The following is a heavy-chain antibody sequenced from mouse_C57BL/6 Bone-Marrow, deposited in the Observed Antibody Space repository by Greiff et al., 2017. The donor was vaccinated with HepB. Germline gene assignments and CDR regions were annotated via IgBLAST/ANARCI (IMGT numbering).Heavy chain of an antibody. J-gene: IGHJ3*01. CDR2: INPGSGGT. CDR3: ARRSYYDYELAY. V-gene: IGHV1-54*01. CDR1: GYAFTNYL. D-gene: IGHD2-4*01. Sequence: QVQLQQSGAELVRPGTSVKVSCKASGYAFTNYLIEWVKQRPGQGLEWIGVINPGSGGTNYNEKFKGKATLTADKSSSTAYMQLSSLTSEDSAVYFCARRSYYDYELAYWGQGTLVTVSA.